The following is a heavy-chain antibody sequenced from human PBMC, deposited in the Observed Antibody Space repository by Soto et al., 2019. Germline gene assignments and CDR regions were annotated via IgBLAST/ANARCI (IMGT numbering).Heavy chain of an antibody. D-gene: IGHD2-15*01. J-gene: IGHJ5*02. V-gene: IGHV4-39*01. CDR2: LYYSGNT. CDR3: ARGGGSTFNWFDP. CDR1: GGSISSFNYF. Sequence: QLQLQESGPGLVKPSEILSLTCTVSGGSISSFNYFWGWIRQPPGKGLEWIGSLYYSGNTYYNPSLQSRVTISVDTSKKQCTLTLRSVTAADTAVYYCARGGGSTFNWFDPWGQGTLVTVSP.